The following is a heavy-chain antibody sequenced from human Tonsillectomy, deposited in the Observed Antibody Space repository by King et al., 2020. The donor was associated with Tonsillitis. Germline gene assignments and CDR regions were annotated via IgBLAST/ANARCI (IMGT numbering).Heavy chain of an antibody. V-gene: IGHV5-51*01. CDR3: ARHAVGATYGHWYFDL. J-gene: IGHJ2*01. CDR1: GYTFTNYW. Sequence: RLVQSGAEGKKPGESLKISCKGFGYTFTNYWIGWVRPMPGKGLEWMGSIYPGDSDTRYSPSFQVQGTTSADKSLSTAYLQWSSLKAPDTAMYYCARHAVGATYGHWYFDLWGRGTLVTVSS. D-gene: IGHD1-26*01. CDR2: IYPGDSDT.